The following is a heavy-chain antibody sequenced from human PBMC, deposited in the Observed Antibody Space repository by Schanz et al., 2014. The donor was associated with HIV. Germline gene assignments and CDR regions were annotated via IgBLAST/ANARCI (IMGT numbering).Heavy chain of an antibody. Sequence: QVQLVQSGAEVKPPGASVNVSCKASGYTFSRYHIIHWVRQAPGQGLEWMGWVNPESGNTGMADTVLGRLSLTRFTSTGTAYMELSRLRSDDTAVYYCARTSGWSNRAWWYFDLWGRGTLVTVSS. D-gene: IGHD6-19*01. V-gene: IGHV1-8*01. CDR2: VNPESGNT. CDR1: GYTFSRYH. J-gene: IGHJ2*01. CDR3: ARTSGWSNRAWWYFDL.